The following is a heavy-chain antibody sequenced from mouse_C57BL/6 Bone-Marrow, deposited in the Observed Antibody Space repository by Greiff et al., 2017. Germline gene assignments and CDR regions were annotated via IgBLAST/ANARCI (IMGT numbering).Heavy chain of an antibody. CDR3: ARSDDMVTTWYFDY. CDR2: IYPRDGST. Sequence: VQLQQSGPELVKPGASVKLSCKASGYTFTSYDINWVKQRPGQGLEWIGWIYPRDGSTKYNEKFKGKATLTVDTSSSTAYMELHSLTSEDSAVYFCARSDDMVTTWYFDYWGQGTTLTVSS. D-gene: IGHD2-2*01. J-gene: IGHJ2*01. V-gene: IGHV1-85*01. CDR1: GYTFTSYD.